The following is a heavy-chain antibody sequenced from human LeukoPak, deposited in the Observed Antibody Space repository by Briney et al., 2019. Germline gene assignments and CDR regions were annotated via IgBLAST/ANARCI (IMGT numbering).Heavy chain of an antibody. V-gene: IGHV3-13*01. D-gene: IGHD3-9*01. J-gene: IGHJ5*02. CDR1: GFTFSSYD. CDR3: ARTYETSILNWFDP. CDR2: IGTAGDT. Sequence: GGSLRLSCAASGFTFSSYDMHWVRQATGKGLEWVSAIGTAGDTYYPGSVKGRFTISRENAKNSSYLQMNSLRAGDTAVYYCARTYETSILNWFDPWGQGTLVTVSS.